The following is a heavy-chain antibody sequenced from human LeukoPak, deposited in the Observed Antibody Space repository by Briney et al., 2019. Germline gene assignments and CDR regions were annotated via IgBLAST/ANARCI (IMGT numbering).Heavy chain of an antibody. V-gene: IGHV3-23*01. D-gene: IGHD3-9*01. Sequence: PGGSLRLSCAASGFTFSSYGMHWVRQAPGKGLEWIAVITGSGGSTNYADSVKGRFTISRDNSKNTLYLQMNSLRAEDTAVYYCAKDRVFYGMDVWGQGTTVTVSS. J-gene: IGHJ6*02. CDR3: AKDRVFYGMDV. CDR1: GFTFSSYG. CDR2: ITGSGGST.